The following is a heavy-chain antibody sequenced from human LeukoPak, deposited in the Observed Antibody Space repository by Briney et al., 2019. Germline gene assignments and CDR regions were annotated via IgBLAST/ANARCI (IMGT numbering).Heavy chain of an antibody. V-gene: IGHV4-59*01. CDR3: ASASGYSYGDAFDI. J-gene: IGHJ3*02. Sequence: SETLSLTCTVSGGSISSYYWSWIRQPPGKGLEWIGYIYYSGSTNYNPSLKSRVTISVDTSKNQFSLKLNSVTAADTAVYYCASASGYSYGDAFDIWGQGTMVTVSS. CDR1: GGSISSYY. D-gene: IGHD5-18*01. CDR2: IYYSGST.